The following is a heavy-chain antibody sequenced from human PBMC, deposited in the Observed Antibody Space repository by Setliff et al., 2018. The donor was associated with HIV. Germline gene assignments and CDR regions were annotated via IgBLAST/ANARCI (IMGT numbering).Heavy chain of an antibody. D-gene: IGHD3-16*01. V-gene: IGHV5-10-1*01. CDR2: INPSDSDV. J-gene: IGHJ3*02. CDR3: ARGQGFVWGSSLDAFDI. Sequence: GESLKISCQGSGYRFTNNWINWVRQMPGKGLEWMGRINPSDSDVHYSPAFQRHVTISADKSISGAYLQWSSLKASDSATYYCARGQGFVWGSSLDAFDIWGQGTMGTV. CDR1: GYRFTNNW.